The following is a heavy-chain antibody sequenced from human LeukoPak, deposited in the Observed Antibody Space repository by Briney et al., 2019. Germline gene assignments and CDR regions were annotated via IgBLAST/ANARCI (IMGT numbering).Heavy chain of an antibody. J-gene: IGHJ4*02. CDR2: IYHSGST. D-gene: IGHD3-22*01. CDR1: GYSISSGYY. V-gene: IGHV4-38-2*02. Sequence: SETLSLTCTVSGYSISSGYYWGWIRQPPGQGLGWIGSIYHSGSTYYNPSLKSRVTISVDTSKNQFSLKLSSVTAADTAVYYCARRGDYYDSSGYPDYWGQGTLVTVSS. CDR3: ARRGDYYDSSGYPDY.